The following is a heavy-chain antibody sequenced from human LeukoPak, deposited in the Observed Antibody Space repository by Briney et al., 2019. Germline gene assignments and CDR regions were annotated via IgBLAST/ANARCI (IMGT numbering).Heavy chain of an antibody. J-gene: IGHJ3*02. CDR3: AKEGRFGELYAFDI. CDR2: ISWNSGSI. Sequence: GRSLRLSCAASGFTFDDYAMHWVRQAPGKGLEWVSGISWNSGSIGYADSVKGRFTISRDNAKNSLYLQMNSLRAEDTALYYCAKEGRFGELYAFDIWGQGTMVTVSS. D-gene: IGHD3-10*01. V-gene: IGHV3-9*01. CDR1: GFTFDDYA.